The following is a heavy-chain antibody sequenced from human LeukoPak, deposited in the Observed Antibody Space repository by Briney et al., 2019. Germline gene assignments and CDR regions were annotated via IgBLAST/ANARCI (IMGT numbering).Heavy chain of an antibody. D-gene: IGHD5-18*01. CDR2: IYYSGST. CDR3: ARQAPGYSYGYVY. V-gene: IGHV4-39*01. Sequence: SETLSLTCTVSGGSISSSSYYWGWIRQPPGKGLEWIGSIYYSGSTYYNPSLKSRVTISVDTSKNQFSLKLSSVTAADTAVYYCARQAPGYSYGYVYWGQGTQVTVSS. CDR1: GGSISSSSYY. J-gene: IGHJ4*02.